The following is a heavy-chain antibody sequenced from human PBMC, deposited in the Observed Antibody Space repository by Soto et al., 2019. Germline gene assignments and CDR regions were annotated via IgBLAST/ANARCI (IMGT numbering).Heavy chain of an antibody. CDR1: GYTFTSYA. V-gene: IGHV1-3*01. CDR3: ARVSTSGWYYFDY. Sequence: ASVKVSCKASGYTFTSYAMHWVRQAPGQRLEWMGWINAGNGNTKYSQKFQGRVTITGDKSTSTAYMELSSLRYEDTAVYYCARVSTSGWYYFDYWGQGTLVTVSS. J-gene: IGHJ4*02. CDR2: INAGNGNT. D-gene: IGHD6-19*01.